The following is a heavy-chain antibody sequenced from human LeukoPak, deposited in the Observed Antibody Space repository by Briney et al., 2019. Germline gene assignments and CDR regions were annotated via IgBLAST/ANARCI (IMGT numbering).Heavy chain of an antibody. CDR2: INPNSGGT. V-gene: IGHV1-2*02. Sequence: ASVKVSCKASGYTFTGYYMHWVRQAPGQGLEWMGWINPNSGGTNYAQKFQGRVTMTRDTSISTAYMELSRLRSDDTAVYYCARPLRLTTGGRRGWGRFDYWGQETLVTVSS. CDR3: ARPLRLTTGGRRGWGRFDY. J-gene: IGHJ4*02. D-gene: IGHD3-16*01. CDR1: GYTFTGYY.